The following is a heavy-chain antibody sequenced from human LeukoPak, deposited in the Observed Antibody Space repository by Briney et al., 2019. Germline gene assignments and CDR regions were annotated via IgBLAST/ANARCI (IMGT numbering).Heavy chain of an antibody. CDR3: ARGSDYGGIH. J-gene: IGHJ4*02. D-gene: IGHD4-23*01. V-gene: IGHV4-34*01. CDR1: GGSINGYY. CDR2: INHSGST. Sequence: SETLSLTCTVSGGSINGYYWSWIRQPPGKGLEWIGEINHSGSTNYNPSLKSRVTISVDTSKNQFSLKLSSVTAADTAVYYCARGSDYGGIHWGQGTLVTVSS.